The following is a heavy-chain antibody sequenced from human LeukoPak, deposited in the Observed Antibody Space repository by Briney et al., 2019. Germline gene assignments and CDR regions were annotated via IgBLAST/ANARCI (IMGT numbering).Heavy chain of an antibody. CDR2: ISSSSSYI. J-gene: IGHJ5*02. D-gene: IGHD5-12*01. V-gene: IGHV3-21*01. CDR3: ARDRSGYDFPLWFDP. Sequence: GGSLRLSCAASGFTFSSYSMNWVRQAPGKGLEWVSSISSSSSYIYYADSVKGRFTISRDNTKNSLYLQMNSLRAEDTAVYYCARDRSGYDFPLWFDPRGQGTLVTVSS. CDR1: GFTFSSYS.